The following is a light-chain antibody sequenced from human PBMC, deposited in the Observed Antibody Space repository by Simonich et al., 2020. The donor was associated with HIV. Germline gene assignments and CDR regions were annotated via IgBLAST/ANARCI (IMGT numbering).Light chain of an antibody. Sequence: QSALTQPASVSGSPGQSITISCTGTGSDVGGYHYVSWYQQHPGKAPKLIIYVVTNRPSEVSNRFAGSKAGNTASLTIAGLQAEDEADYYCSSYTSSSTWVFGGGTKLTVL. CDR2: VVT. CDR3: SSYTSSSTWV. V-gene: IGLV2-14*03. J-gene: IGLJ3*02. CDR1: GSDVGGYHY.